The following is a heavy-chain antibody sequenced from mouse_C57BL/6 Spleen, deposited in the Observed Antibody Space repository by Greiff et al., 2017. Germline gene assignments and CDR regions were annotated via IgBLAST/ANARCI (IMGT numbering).Heavy chain of an antibody. CDR1: GFSLTSYG. J-gene: IGHJ4*01. CDR2: IWSGGST. Sequence: QVQLQQSGPGLVQPSQSLSITCTVSGFSLTSYGVHWVRQSPGKGLEWLGVIWSGGSTDYNAAFISRLSISKDNSKSQVFFKMNSLQADDTAIYCCARGDYRDAMDYWGQGTSVTVSS. D-gene: IGHD2-14*01. V-gene: IGHV2-2*01. CDR3: ARGDYRDAMDY.